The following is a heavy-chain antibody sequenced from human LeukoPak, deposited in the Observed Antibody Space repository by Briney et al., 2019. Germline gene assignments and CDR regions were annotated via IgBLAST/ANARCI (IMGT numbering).Heavy chain of an antibody. CDR2: ISPDSGYI. CDR1: GFTFSSHS. J-gene: IGHJ4*02. V-gene: IGHV3-21*01. CDR3: APFSAVTHYYFDY. Sequence: GGSLRLSCAASGFTFSSHSLMWVRQAPGKGLEWVSSISPDSGYIYYPDSVKGRFTISRDNAENSLFLQMNSLGAEDTAVYYCAPFSAVTHYYFDYWGQGTLVTVSS. D-gene: IGHD2-15*01.